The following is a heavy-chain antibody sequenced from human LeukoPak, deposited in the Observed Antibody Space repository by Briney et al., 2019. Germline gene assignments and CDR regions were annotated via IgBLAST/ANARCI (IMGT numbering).Heavy chain of an antibody. J-gene: IGHJ4*02. CDR3: AKELDTMFFDY. Sequence: GGSLRLSCATSGFSFDRYTIHWVRQAPGKGLEWVSLAGWAGGTTFYSDSVRGRFTISRDSGRKSVYLQMNSLTTDDTAFYFCAKELDTMFFDYWGQGALVTVSS. V-gene: IGHV3-43*01. CDR2: AGWAGGTT. CDR1: GFSFDRYT. D-gene: IGHD3-10*02.